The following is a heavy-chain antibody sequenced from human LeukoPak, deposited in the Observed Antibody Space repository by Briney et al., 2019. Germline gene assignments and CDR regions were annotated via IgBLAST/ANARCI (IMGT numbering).Heavy chain of an antibody. CDR2: IKEDGSEK. Sequence: GGSLRLSCAASGITFSSYWMSWVRQAPGKGLEWVANIKEDGSEKYYVDPVEGRFTISRDNAKNSLYLQMNSLRDDDTAVYYCARDGSGRPLRYWGQGTLVTVSS. V-gene: IGHV3-7*01. J-gene: IGHJ4*02. CDR3: ARDGSGRPLRY. CDR1: GITFSSYW. D-gene: IGHD3-10*01.